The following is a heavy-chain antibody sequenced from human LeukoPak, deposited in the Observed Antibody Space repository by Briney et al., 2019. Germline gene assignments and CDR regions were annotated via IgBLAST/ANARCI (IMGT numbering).Heavy chain of an antibody. Sequence: GGSLRLSCVASGFTFSSYAMSWVRQAPGKGLEWVSAISGSGGSTYYADSVKGRFTISRDNSKNTLYLQMNSLRAEDTAVYYCAKDPMATGWFDPWGQGTLVTVSS. CDR2: ISGSGGST. CDR1: GFTFSSYA. D-gene: IGHD5-24*01. V-gene: IGHV3-23*01. CDR3: AKDPMATGWFDP. J-gene: IGHJ5*02.